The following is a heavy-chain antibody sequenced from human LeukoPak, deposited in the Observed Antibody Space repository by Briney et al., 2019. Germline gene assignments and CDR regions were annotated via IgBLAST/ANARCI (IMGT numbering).Heavy chain of an antibody. CDR1: GGSFGGYY. Sequence: KPSETLSLTCAVYGGSFGGYYWSWIRQPPGKGLEWIGEINHSGSTNYNPSLKSRVTISVDTSKNQFSLKLSSVTAADTAVYYCAVGITMTYWGQGTLVTVSS. J-gene: IGHJ4*02. CDR2: INHSGST. CDR3: AVGITMTY. D-gene: IGHD3-22*01. V-gene: IGHV4-34*01.